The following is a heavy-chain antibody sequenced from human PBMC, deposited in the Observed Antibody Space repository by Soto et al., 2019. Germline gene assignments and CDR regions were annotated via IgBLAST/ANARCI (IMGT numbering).Heavy chain of an antibody. CDR2: IYYSGST. CDR3: ARGTAYDSSGFSY. V-gene: IGHV4-30-4*01. D-gene: IGHD3-22*01. J-gene: IGHJ4*02. CDR1: GGSISSGDYY. Sequence: SETLFLTCTVSGGSISSGDYYWSWIRQPPGKGLEWIGYIYYSGSTYYNPSLKSRVTISVDTSKNQFSLKLSSVTAADTAVYYCARGTAYDSSGFSYWGQGTLVTVSS.